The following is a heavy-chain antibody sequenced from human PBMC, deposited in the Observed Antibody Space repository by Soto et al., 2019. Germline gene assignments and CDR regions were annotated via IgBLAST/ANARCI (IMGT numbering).Heavy chain of an antibody. CDR3: ARQRSSGWRLDYFDY. CDR2: IYPGDSDT. Sequence: GESLKISCKGSGYSFTSCWSGWVRQMPGKGLEWMGIIYPGDSDTRYSPSFQGQVTISADKSISTAYLQRSSLKASDTAMYYCARQRSSGWRLDYFDYWGQGTLVTVS. J-gene: IGHJ4*02. CDR1: GYSFTSCW. V-gene: IGHV5-51*01. D-gene: IGHD6-19*01.